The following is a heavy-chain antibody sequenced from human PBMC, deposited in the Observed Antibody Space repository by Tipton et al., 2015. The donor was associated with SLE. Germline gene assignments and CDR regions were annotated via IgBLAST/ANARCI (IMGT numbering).Heavy chain of an antibody. Sequence: TLSLTCTVSGYSISSGYYWGWIRQPPGKGLEWIESIYYSGSTYYNPSLKSRVTISVDTSKNQFYLKLSSVTAADTAVYYCARGPRDYYYYMDVWGKGTTVTVSS. CDR3: ARGPRDYYYYMDV. V-gene: IGHV4-38-2*02. CDR1: GYSISSGYY. J-gene: IGHJ6*03. CDR2: IYYSGST.